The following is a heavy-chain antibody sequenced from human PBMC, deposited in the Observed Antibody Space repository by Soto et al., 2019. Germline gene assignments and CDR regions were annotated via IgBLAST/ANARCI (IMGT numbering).Heavy chain of an antibody. Sequence: EVQLLESGGDLVQPGGSLRLSCAASGFTFNSYAMGWVRQAPGAGLEWVSAIIHTGTNTYYADSVKGRFTVSRDNSKNTLYLQMNSLRADDTAEYYCAKLGSSTWSPHYYFDYWGQGTLVTVSS. J-gene: IGHJ4*02. CDR3: AKLGSSTWSPHYYFDY. D-gene: IGHD2-2*01. CDR2: IIHTGTNT. CDR1: GFTFNSYA. V-gene: IGHV3-23*01.